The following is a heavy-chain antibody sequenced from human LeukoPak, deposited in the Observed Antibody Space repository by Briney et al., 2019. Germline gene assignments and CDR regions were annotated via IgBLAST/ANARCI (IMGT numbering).Heavy chain of an antibody. CDR1: GGTFSSYA. V-gene: IGHV1-8*02. J-gene: IGHJ6*02. Sequence: ASVKVSCKASGGTFSSYAISWVRQATGQGLEWMGWMNPNSGNTGYAQKFQGRVTMTRNTSISTAYMELSSLRSEDTAVYYCARGGQWEPYYYGMDVWGQGTTVTVSS. CDR2: MNPNSGNT. D-gene: IGHD1-26*01. CDR3: ARGGQWEPYYYGMDV.